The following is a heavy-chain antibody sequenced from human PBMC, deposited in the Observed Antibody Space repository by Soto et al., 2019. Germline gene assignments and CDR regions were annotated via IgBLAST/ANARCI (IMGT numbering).Heavy chain of an antibody. D-gene: IGHD3-10*01. J-gene: IGHJ4*02. CDR2: INPSSCRT. CDR3: ARERDGSGSYYSA. Sequence: QVQLVQSGAEVKKPGASVKVSCKASGYTFTSCYMHWVRQAPGQGLEWMGIINPSSCRTMYAPKIRGRVTMTRDTSTSTGYMELSSLRSEDTAVYYCARERDGSGSYYSAWGQGALVTVSS. V-gene: IGHV1-46*01. CDR1: GYTFTSCY.